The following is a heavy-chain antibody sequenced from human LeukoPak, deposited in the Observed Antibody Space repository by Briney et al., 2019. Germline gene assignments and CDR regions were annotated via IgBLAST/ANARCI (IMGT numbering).Heavy chain of an antibody. Sequence: GGSPRLSCAASGFTFSSYWMHWVRQGPGKGLVWVSRINTDGSHTNYADSVKGRFTISRDDTKNTLFLQMNSLRAEDTAVYYCAKDFWSGYLSAGSVDYWGQGTLVTVSS. V-gene: IGHV3-74*01. CDR2: INTDGSHT. CDR3: AKDFWSGYLSAGSVDY. D-gene: IGHD3-3*01. CDR1: GFTFSSYW. J-gene: IGHJ4*02.